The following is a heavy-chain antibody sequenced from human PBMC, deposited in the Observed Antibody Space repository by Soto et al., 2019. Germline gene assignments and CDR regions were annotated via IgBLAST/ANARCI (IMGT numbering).Heavy chain of an antibody. V-gene: IGHV3-NL1*01. CDR1: RFDFRIYA. CDR3: AKDQWFGELLNALDY. Sequence: PLGSLRLSCAASRFDFRIYAISWVLPAPGKGLEWVAVMIGDGTSWDYADSVKGRFTISRDNSKNTLYLQMNSLRAEDTAVYYCAKDQWFGELLNALDYWGQGILVTVSS. D-gene: IGHD3-10*01. CDR2: MIGDGTSW. J-gene: IGHJ4*02.